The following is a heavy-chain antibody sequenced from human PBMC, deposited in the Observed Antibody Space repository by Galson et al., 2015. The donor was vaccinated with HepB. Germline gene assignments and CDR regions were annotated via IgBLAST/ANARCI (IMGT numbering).Heavy chain of an antibody. J-gene: IGHJ4*02. D-gene: IGHD2-2*01. Sequence: SCKASGYTFTSYGISWVRQAPGQGLEWMGWISAYNGNTNYAQKLQGRVTMTTDTSTSTAYMELRSLRSDDTAVYYCARFRYCSSTSCYFARPGPYYFAYWGQGTLVTVSS. CDR3: ARFRYCSSTSCYFARPGPYYFAY. V-gene: IGHV1-18*01. CDR2: ISAYNGNT. CDR1: GYTFTSYG.